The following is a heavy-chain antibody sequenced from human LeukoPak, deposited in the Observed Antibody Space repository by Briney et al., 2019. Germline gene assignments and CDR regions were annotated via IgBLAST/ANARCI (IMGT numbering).Heavy chain of an antibody. CDR1: GFTFSSYG. CDR2: IWYDGSNK. D-gene: IGHD6-13*01. V-gene: IGHV3-33*01. J-gene: IGHJ4*02. Sequence: GSLRLSCAASGFTFSSYGMHWVRQAPGKGLEWVAVIWYDGSNKYYADSVKGRFTISRDNAKNSLYLQMNSLRAEDTAVYYCARGITAAHQLDYWGQGTLVTVSS. CDR3: ARGITAAHQLDY.